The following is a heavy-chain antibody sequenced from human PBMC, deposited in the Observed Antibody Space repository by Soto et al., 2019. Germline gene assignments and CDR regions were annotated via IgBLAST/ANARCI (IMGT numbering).Heavy chain of an antibody. CDR1: GITFSSSV. D-gene: IGHD4-17*01. Sequence: EVQLLESGGGLVQPGGSLRLSCAASGITFSSSVMNWVRHTPGKGLEWVSTVRRSGDPTYYADSVRGRFTISRDNSKNALYLQVYSVRADDTAVYYCATGHDSGDLLFDHWGHGTLVTVSS. CDR3: ATGHDSGDLLFDH. CDR2: VRRSGDPT. V-gene: IGHV3-23*01. J-gene: IGHJ4*01.